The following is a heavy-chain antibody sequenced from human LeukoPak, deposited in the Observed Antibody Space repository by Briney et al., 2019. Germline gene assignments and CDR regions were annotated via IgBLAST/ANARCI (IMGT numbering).Heavy chain of an antibody. CDR2: INTNTGNP. V-gene: IGHV7-4-1*02. Sequence: ASVKVSCKASGYTFTGYYMHWVRQAPGHGLEWMGWINTNTGNPTYAQGFTGRFVFSLDTSVSTAYLQISSLKAEDTAVYYCASSGIVVVPAADDAFDIWGQGTMVTVSS. CDR1: GYTFTGYY. J-gene: IGHJ3*02. D-gene: IGHD2-2*01. CDR3: ASSGIVVVPAADDAFDI.